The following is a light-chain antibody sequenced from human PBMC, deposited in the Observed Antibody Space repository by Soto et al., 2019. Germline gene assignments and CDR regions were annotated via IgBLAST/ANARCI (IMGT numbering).Light chain of an antibody. CDR2: GTS. V-gene: IGKV3-20*01. CDR1: QTVSNNY. J-gene: IGKJ1*01. Sequence: EIVLTQSPGTLSLSPGERATLSCRASQTVSNNYLAWYQQKPGQAPRLLIYGTSNRITGVPDRFSGSGSGTDFTLTISRLEPEDFAVYYCQQYGSSPRTFGQGTKVDIK. CDR3: QQYGSSPRT.